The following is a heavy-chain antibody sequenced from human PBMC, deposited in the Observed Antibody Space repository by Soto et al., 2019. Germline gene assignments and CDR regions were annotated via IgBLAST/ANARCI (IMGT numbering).Heavy chain of an antibody. J-gene: IGHJ4*01. CDR1: GGSISSSSYY. CDR3: ARHDGLVVVPAETYY. V-gene: IGHV4-39*01. CDR2: IYYSGST. D-gene: IGHD2-2*01. Sequence: SETLSLTCTVSGGSISSSSYYWGWIRQPPGKGLEWIGSIYYSGSTYYTPSLKSRVTISVDTSKNQFSLKLSSVTAADTAVYYFARHDGLVVVPAETYYWRHGTLVTVSS.